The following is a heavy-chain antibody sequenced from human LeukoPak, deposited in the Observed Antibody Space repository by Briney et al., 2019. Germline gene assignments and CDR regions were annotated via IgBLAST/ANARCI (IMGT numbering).Heavy chain of an antibody. CDR2: ISGSGGST. D-gene: IGHD1-26*01. J-gene: IGHJ6*03. CDR1: GFTFSSYG. CDR3: AKSSGSVGAGPYYYYYYYMDV. Sequence: PGGSLRLSCAASGFTFSSYGMSWVRQAPGKGLEWVSAISGSGGSTYYADSVKGRFTISRDNSKNTLYLQMNSLRAEDTAVYYCAKSSGSVGAGPYYYYYYYMDVWGKGTTVTISS. V-gene: IGHV3-23*01.